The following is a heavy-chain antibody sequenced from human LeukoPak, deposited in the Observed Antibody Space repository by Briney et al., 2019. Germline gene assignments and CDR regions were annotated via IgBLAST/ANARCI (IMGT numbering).Heavy chain of an antibody. D-gene: IGHD3-22*01. J-gene: IGHJ3*02. CDR2: IKQDGSEK. Sequence: GGSLRLSCEASGFTFTSYGMSLFRQAPGNGLEWVANIKQDGSEKYYVDSVKGRFTISRDNAKNSLYLQMNSLRAEDTAVYYCARSNYDSSGYPTSDAFDIWGQGTMVTVSS. CDR3: ARSNYDSSGYPTSDAFDI. CDR1: GFTFTSYG. V-gene: IGHV3-7*01.